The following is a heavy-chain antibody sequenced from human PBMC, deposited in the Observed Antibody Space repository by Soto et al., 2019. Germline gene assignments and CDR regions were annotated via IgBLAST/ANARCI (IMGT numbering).Heavy chain of an antibody. Sequence: SETLSLTCAVYGGSFSGYYWSWIRQPPGKGLEWIGEINHSGSTNYNPSLKSRVTISVDTSKNQFSLKLSSVTAADTAVYYCARRRGSGKQWMGPRFDYWGQGTLVTVSS. J-gene: IGHJ4*02. V-gene: IGHV4-34*01. CDR3: ARRRGSGKQWMGPRFDY. D-gene: IGHD3-10*01. CDR2: INHSGST. CDR1: GGSFSGYY.